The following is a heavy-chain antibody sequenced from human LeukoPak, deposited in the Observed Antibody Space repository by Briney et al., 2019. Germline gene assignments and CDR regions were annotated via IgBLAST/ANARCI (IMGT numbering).Heavy chain of an antibody. D-gene: IGHD6-6*01. CDR1: GFSFSSHD. CDR2: ITSGGYTT. J-gene: IGHJ4*02. Sequence: GGSLRLSCTDSGFSFSSHDMNWVRQAPGKGLEWVSYITSGGYTTRYAASVKGRLTISRDNAKNSLYLQMNSLKAEDTAVYYCAREASSYAPSEPFYFDYWGQGTLVTVSS. V-gene: IGHV3-48*03. CDR3: AREASSYAPSEPFYFDY.